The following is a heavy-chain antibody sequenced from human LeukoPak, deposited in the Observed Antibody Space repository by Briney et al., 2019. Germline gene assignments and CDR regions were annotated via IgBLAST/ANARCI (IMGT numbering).Heavy chain of an antibody. CDR2: IYSGGSA. J-gene: IGHJ6*02. CDR3: AREGSSWYSYYYYYGMDV. CDR1: GFTVSSNH. Sequence: GGSLRLSCAASGFTVSSNHMSWVRQAPGKGLEWVSVIYSGGSAYSADSVKGRFTISKDNSKNTLYLQMNSLRAEDTAVYYCAREGSSWYSYYYYYGMDVWGQGTTVTVSS. D-gene: IGHD6-13*01. V-gene: IGHV3-53*05.